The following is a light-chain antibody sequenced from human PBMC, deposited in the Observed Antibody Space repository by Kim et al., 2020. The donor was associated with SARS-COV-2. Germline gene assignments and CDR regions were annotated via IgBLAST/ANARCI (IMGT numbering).Light chain of an antibody. Sequence: GQSITISSTGTNSDVGKYDSVSWYQQHPGKAPKVIIFEVHKRPSWVSDRFSGSKSANTASLTISGLQSEDEADYYCCSYAGRNIYVFGTGTKVTVL. CDR3: CSYAGRNIYV. CDR2: EVH. CDR1: NSDVGKYDS. V-gene: IGLV2-23*02. J-gene: IGLJ1*01.